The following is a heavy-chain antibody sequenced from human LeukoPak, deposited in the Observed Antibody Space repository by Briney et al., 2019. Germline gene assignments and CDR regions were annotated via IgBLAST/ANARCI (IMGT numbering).Heavy chain of an antibody. CDR1: GFTFSIYW. J-gene: IGHJ4*02. CDR2: IKQDGSAQ. Sequence: GGSLRLSCAASGFTFSIYWMDWVRQAPGKGLEWVANIKQDGSAQYYVGSVEGQFTISRDNAKNSLYLQMNSLRAEDTAVYYCARNRGWLQFDSWGRGTLVTVSS. CDR3: ARNRGWLQFDS. D-gene: IGHD5-24*01. V-gene: IGHV3-7*01.